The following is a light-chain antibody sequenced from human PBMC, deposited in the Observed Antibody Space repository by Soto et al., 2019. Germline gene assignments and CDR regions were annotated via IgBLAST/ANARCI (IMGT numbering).Light chain of an antibody. Sequence: QSVLTQPPSASGTPGQRVTISCSGSSSNIGSNYVYWYQQLPGTAPKLLIYSNNQRPSGVPDRFSGSKSGTSASLAISGLRSEDEADYYCAAWDGSLSGGVFGGGTKVTVL. CDR3: AAWDGSLSGGV. CDR2: SNN. CDR1: SSNIGSNY. V-gene: IGLV1-47*02. J-gene: IGLJ3*02.